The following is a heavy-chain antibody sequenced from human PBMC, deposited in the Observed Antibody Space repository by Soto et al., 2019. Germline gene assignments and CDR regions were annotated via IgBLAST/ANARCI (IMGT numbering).Heavy chain of an antibody. CDR3: AREGVVVPAAMLGYYYYYMDV. CDR1: GFTFSSYS. CDR2: ISSSSSTI. J-gene: IGHJ6*03. V-gene: IGHV3-48*01. Sequence: GGSLRLSCAASGFTFSSYSMNWVRQAPGKGLEWVSYISSSSSTIYYADSVKGRFTISRDNAKNSLYLQMNSLRAEDTAVYYCAREGVVVPAAMLGYYYYYMDVWGKGTTVTVSS. D-gene: IGHD2-2*01.